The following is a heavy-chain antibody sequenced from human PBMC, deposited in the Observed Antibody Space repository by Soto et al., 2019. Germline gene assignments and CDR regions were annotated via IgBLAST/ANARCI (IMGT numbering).Heavy chain of an antibody. D-gene: IGHD3-3*01. J-gene: IGHJ6*02. V-gene: IGHV1-8*01. CDR2: MNPNSGNT. CDR3: ARARDYDFWSGYFTYYGMDV. Sequence: ASVKVSRKASGYTFTSYEINWVRQATGQGLEWMGWMNPNSGNTGYAQKFQGRVTMTRNTSISTAYMELSSLRSEDTAVYYCARARDYDFWSGYFTYYGMDVWGQGTTVTVSS. CDR1: GYTFTSYE.